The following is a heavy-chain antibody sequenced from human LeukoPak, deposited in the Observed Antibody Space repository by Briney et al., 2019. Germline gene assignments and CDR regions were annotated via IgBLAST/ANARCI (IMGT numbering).Heavy chain of an antibody. CDR1: GYTFTVYY. V-gene: IGHV1-2*02. Sequence: ASVKVSCKASGYTFTVYYMHWVRQAPGQGLEWMGLINPNSGGTNYAQNFQGRVTMTRDTSISTAYMELSRLTSADTAVYYCARDLGYYDRLDQFDCWGQGTLVTVFS. J-gene: IGHJ4*02. D-gene: IGHD3-22*01. CDR2: INPNSGGT. CDR3: ARDLGYYDRLDQFDC.